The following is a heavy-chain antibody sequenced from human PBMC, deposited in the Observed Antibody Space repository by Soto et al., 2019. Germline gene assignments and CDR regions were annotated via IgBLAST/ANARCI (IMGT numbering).Heavy chain of an antibody. CDR2: IKRQLDGEAT. CDR3: TTGSVEGV. V-gene: IGHV3-15*07. CDR1: GFSFSNAW. Sequence: EVQLVESGGGLVKPGGSLRLSCAGSGFSFSNAWMNWVRQAPGKGLEWVGRIKRQLDGEATDYAAAVKGRFTVSRDDSKSARYLQMNSLKADDTVVYCCTTGSVEGVWGQGTRVTVSS. D-gene: IGHD2-15*01. J-gene: IGHJ6*02.